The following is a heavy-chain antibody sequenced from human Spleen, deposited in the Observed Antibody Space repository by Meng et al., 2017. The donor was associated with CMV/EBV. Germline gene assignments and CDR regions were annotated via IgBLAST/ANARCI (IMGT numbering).Heavy chain of an antibody. CDR3: ARSRYSGYDWDY. CDR2: INPNSGDT. Sequence: ASVKVSCKASEYTFTGFYMHWVRQAPGQGLEWMGWINPNSGDTNYAQKFQGRLTMTRDTSISTAYMELSRLRSDDTAVYYCARSRYSGYDWDYWGQGTLVTVSS. J-gene: IGHJ4*02. D-gene: IGHD5-12*01. CDR1: EYTFTGFY. V-gene: IGHV1-2*02.